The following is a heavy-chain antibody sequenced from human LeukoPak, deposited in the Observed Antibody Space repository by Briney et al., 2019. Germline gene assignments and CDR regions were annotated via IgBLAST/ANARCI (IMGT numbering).Heavy chain of an antibody. CDR1: GGSISSGGYY. CDR2: IYYSGST. J-gene: IGHJ3*02. CDR3: AGQSRLRFLEWLNSKGAAFDI. Sequence: PSETLSRTCTVSGGSISSGGYYWSWLRQHPGKGLEWIGYIYYSGSTYYNPSLKSRVTISVDTSKNQFSLKLSSVTAADTAVYYCAGQSRLRFLEWLNSKGAAFDIWGQGTMVTVSS. D-gene: IGHD3-3*01. V-gene: IGHV4-31*03.